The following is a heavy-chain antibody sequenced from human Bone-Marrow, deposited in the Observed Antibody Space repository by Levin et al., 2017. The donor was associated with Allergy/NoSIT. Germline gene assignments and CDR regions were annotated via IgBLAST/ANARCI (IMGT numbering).Heavy chain of an antibody. CDR3: ARGGHDWNFDF. CDR1: GYSFPAYD. V-gene: IGHV1-8*01. J-gene: IGHJ4*02. Sequence: ASVKVSCKTSGYSFPAYDINWLRQATGQGLEWLGQLYPNSGGATYAQKFQGRVTMASNTSTTTVYMELSSLTSDDTAVYYCARGGHDWNFDFWGQGTQVTVSS. CDR2: LYPNSGGA. D-gene: IGHD3-9*01.